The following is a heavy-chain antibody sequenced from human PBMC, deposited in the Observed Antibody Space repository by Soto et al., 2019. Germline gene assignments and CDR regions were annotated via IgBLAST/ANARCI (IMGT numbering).Heavy chain of an antibody. CDR3: AREVPISAVNYIDN. V-gene: IGHV3-74*01. CDR2: ISDDGITT. J-gene: IGHJ4*02. Sequence: GGSLSLSCAASGFSLRDFWMHWVRQAPGKGLVWVARISDDGITTSYADFVEGRFTISRDNAKNMVYLQLNSLTADDTAFYYCAREVPISAVNYIDNWGQGALVTVSS. D-gene: IGHD1-26*01. CDR1: GFSLRDFW.